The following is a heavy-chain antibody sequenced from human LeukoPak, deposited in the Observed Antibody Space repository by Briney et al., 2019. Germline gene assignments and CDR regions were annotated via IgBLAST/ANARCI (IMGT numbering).Heavy chain of an antibody. J-gene: IGHJ4*02. D-gene: IGHD2-2*02. CDR1: GGSISSNY. V-gene: IGHV4-59*01. CDR3: ARVVVPAAILDY. Sequence: SETLSLTCTVSGGSISSNYWSWSRQPPGKGLEWIGYIYYSGGTNYNPSLKSRVTISVDTSKNQFSLKLSSVTAADTAAYYCARVVVPAAILDYWGQGTLVTVSS. CDR2: IYYSGGT.